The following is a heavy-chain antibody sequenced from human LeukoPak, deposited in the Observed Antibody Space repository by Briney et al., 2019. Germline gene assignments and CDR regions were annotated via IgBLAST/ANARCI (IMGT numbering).Heavy chain of an antibody. CDR2: IRDDGSNK. Sequence: GGSLRLSCAASGFTFSSYGMHWVRQAPGKGLEWVAFIRDDGSNKYYADSVKGRFTISRDNSKNTLYLQMNSLRAEDTAVYYCARAGGNSDYVWGSYRTWYYFDYWGQGTLVTVSS. J-gene: IGHJ4*02. V-gene: IGHV3-30*02. CDR3: ARAGGNSDYVWGSYRTWYYFDY. D-gene: IGHD3-16*02. CDR1: GFTFSSYG.